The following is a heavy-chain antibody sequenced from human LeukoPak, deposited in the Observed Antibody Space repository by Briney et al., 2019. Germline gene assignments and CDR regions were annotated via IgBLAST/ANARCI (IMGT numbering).Heavy chain of an antibody. CDR2: LFSNDEK. J-gene: IGHJ4*02. CDR1: GFSLSEARMG. CDR3: ARIVDTSMVRSFDY. Sequence: SGPTLVNPTETLTLTCTVSGFSLSEARMGVSWIRQPPGKALEWLAHLFSNDEKSHSTSLKNRLTISKDTSKSQVVLTMTNMDPVDTATYYCARIVDTSMVRSFDYWGQGTLVTVSS. D-gene: IGHD5-18*01. V-gene: IGHV2-26*01.